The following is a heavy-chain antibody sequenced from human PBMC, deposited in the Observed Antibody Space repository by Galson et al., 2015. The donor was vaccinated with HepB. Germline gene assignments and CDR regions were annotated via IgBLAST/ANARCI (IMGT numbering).Heavy chain of an antibody. Sequence: LSLTCTVSGGSITSRAYSWSWIRQPPGKGLEWIAYIYQSGSTYYNPSLKSRVTILADRSKNQISLKLNSVTAADTAVYYCAGDPGRGTVTSSYDSRGAFDIWGQGTMVTVSS. CDR1: GGSITSRAYS. J-gene: IGHJ3*02. V-gene: IGHV4-30-2*01. D-gene: IGHD3-22*01. CDR2: IYQSGST. CDR3: AGDPGRGTVTSSYDSRGAFDI.